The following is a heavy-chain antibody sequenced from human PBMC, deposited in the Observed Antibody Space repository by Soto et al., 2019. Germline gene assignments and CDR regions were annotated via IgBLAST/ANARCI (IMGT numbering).Heavy chain of an antibody. CDR1: GFTFSTYG. CDR2: ISYDGYLK. D-gene: IGHD3-10*01. Sequence: GGSLRLSCAASGFTFSTYGMQWVRQAAGKGLEGVAVISYDGYLKYYVDAVKGRFTVARDNSKNTLFLEMNSLRVEDTAVYFCAKDFKVSGSHYGTLNYYYGMDVWGQGTTVTVSS. CDR3: AKDFKVSGSHYGTLNYYYGMDV. V-gene: IGHV3-30*18. J-gene: IGHJ6*02.